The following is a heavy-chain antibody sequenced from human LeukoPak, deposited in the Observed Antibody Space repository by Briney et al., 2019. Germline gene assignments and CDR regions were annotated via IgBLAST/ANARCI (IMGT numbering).Heavy chain of an antibody. CDR2: ISRSGDST. J-gene: IGHJ5*02. D-gene: IGHD5-12*01. Sequence: GGSLTLSCAASRFTFSSYAMSWPRQAPGKGLEWVSAISRSGDSTYYADSVKGRFTISRDNSKNTLYLQMNSLRAEDAAVYYCAKEQRGYTGYAVGSWFDPWGQGTLVTVSS. V-gene: IGHV3-23*01. CDR3: AKEQRGYTGYAVGSWFDP. CDR1: RFTFSSYA.